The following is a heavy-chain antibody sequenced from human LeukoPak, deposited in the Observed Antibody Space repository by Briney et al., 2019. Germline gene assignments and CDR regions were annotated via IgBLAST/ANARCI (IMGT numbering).Heavy chain of an antibody. J-gene: IGHJ3*02. Sequence: PGGSLRLSCAASGFTFDDYGMSWVRQAPGKGLEWVSAISGSGGSTYYADSVKGRFTISRDNSKNTLYLQMNSLRAEDTAVYYCAKGGGWITMVRGVRSDAFDIWGQGTMVTVSS. CDR2: ISGSGGST. V-gene: IGHV3-23*01. D-gene: IGHD3-10*01. CDR1: GFTFDDYG. CDR3: AKGGGWITMVRGVRSDAFDI.